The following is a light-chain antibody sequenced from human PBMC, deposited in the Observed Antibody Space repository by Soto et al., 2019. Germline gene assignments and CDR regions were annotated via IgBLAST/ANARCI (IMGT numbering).Light chain of an antibody. J-gene: IGKJ4*01. Sequence: DIQLTQSPSFVSASVGDRVTITCRASQGISSYLAWYQQRPGKAPKLLIYDASTLQSGVPSRFSGSGSGTEFTLTISSLQPEDFATYYCQQINNFPVTFGGGTKVDIK. CDR2: DAS. CDR3: QQINNFPVT. CDR1: QGISSY. V-gene: IGKV1-9*01.